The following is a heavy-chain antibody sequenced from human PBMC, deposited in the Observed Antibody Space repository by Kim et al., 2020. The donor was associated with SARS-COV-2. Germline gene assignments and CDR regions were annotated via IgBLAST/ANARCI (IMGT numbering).Heavy chain of an antibody. Sequence: SVKVSCKASGGTFSSYAISWVRQAPGQGLEWMGGIIPIFGTANYAQKFQGRVTITADESTSTAYMELSSLRSEDTAVYYCAREWANYYDSSGYCDYWGQGTLVTVSS. J-gene: IGHJ4*02. V-gene: IGHV1-69*13. D-gene: IGHD3-22*01. CDR2: IIPIFGTA. CDR1: GGTFSSYA. CDR3: AREWANYYDSSGYCDY.